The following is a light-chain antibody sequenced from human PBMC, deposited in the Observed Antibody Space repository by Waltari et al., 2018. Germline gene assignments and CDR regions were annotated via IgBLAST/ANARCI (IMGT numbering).Light chain of an antibody. CDR3: QKLNSYPL. V-gene: IGKV1-9*01. Sequence: DIQLTQSPSFLSASVGDRVTIPCRASQGFGSSLAWSQQKPGKAPKLLIYDASTLQSGVPSRFSGSGSGTEFTLTISSLQPDDFATYYCQKLNSYPLFGQGTKLESK. CDR1: QGFGSS. CDR2: DAS. J-gene: IGKJ2*01.